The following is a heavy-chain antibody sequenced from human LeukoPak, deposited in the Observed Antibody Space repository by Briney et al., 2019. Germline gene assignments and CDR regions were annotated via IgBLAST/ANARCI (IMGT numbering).Heavy chain of an antibody. V-gene: IGHV3-23*01. Sequence: GGSLRLSCAASGFTFSSYAMSWVRQAPGKGLEWVSAISGSGGSTYYADSVKGRFTISRDSSKNTLYLQMNSLRAEDAAVYYCANYCSGSSCYSGLGYWGQGALVTVSS. CDR1: GFTFSSYA. CDR3: ANYCSGSSCYSGLGY. CDR2: ISGSGGST. D-gene: IGHD2-15*01. J-gene: IGHJ4*02.